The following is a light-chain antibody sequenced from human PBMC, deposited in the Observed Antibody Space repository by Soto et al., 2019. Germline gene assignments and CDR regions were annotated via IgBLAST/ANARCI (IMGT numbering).Light chain of an antibody. J-gene: IGKJ1*01. CDR1: QSVSNNY. CDR2: GAS. Sequence: IVLTQSPGTLSLSPGERATLSCRASQSVSNNYLAWYQQKPGQAPRLLIYGASNRATGIPDRFSGSGSGTDFTLTISSLEPEDFALYYCQQRSSWPRTFGQGTKVAIK. CDR3: QQRSSWPRT. V-gene: IGKV3D-20*02.